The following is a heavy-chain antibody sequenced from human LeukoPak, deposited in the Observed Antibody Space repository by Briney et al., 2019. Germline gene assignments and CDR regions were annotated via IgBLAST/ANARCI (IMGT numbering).Heavy chain of an antibody. D-gene: IGHD3-22*01. V-gene: IGHV4-4*07. CDR3: ARTDVREGFGYYFDRGALDI. Sequence: PSETLSLTCTVSGGPISSYHWSWIRQPAGTGLEWIGQIYTSGNTKYNPSLKSRVTISLDKSKNQLPLKLNSVTAADTAVYYCARTDVREGFGYYFDRGALDIWSQGTMVTVSS. J-gene: IGHJ3*02. CDR2: IYTSGNT. CDR1: GGPISSYH.